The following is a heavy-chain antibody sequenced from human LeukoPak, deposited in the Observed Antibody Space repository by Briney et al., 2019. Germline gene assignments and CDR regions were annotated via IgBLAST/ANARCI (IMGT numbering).Heavy chain of an antibody. V-gene: IGHV4-39*01. CDR1: GGSISSSNDY. J-gene: IGHJ3*02. D-gene: IGHD3-22*01. CDR3: ARGQDYCDTSGYAFDI. Sequence: PSGTLSLTCTVSGGSISSSNDYWGWIRQPPGKGLEWLGIIYYSGSTYYNPSLKSRVTISVDTSKNQFSLKLSSVTAADTAVYYCARGQDYCDTSGYAFDIWGQGTMVTVSS. CDR2: IYYSGST.